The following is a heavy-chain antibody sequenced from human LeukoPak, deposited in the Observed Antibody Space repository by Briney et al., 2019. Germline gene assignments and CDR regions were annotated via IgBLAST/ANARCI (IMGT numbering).Heavy chain of an antibody. CDR2: INPNSGGT. CDR3: ARSSVLLWFGEVDY. Sequence: ASVKVSCKASGYTFTGYYTHWVRQAPGQGLEWMGWINPNSGGTNYAQKFQGRVTMTRDTSISTAYMELSRLRPDDTAVYYCARSSVLLWFGEVDYWGQGTLVTVSS. V-gene: IGHV1-2*02. D-gene: IGHD3-10*01. J-gene: IGHJ4*02. CDR1: GYTFTGYY.